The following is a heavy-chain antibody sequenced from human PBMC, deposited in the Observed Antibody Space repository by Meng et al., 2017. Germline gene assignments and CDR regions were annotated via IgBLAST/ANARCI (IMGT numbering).Heavy chain of an antibody. D-gene: IGHD5-18*01. V-gene: IGHV1-69*13. Sequence: SVKVSCKASGGTFSSYAISWVRQAPGQGLEWMGGIIPIFGTANYAQKFQGRVTITADESTSTAYMELSSLRSEDTAVYDCATTQYSYGYRFYYYYGMDVWGQGTTVTVSS. CDR2: IIPIFGTA. CDR1: GGTFSSYA. CDR3: ATTQYSYGYRFYYYYGMDV. J-gene: IGHJ6*02.